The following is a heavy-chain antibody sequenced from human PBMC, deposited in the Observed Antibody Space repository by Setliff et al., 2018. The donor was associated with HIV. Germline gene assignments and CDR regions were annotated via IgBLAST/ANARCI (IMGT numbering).Heavy chain of an antibody. CDR1: GASISSGGYY. CDR2: IYYSGST. J-gene: IGHJ4*02. D-gene: IGHD3-10*01. Sequence: SETLSLTCTVSGASISSGGYYWSWIRQHPGKGLEWIGYIYYSGSTYYNPSLKSRVSMSVDTSENQFSLKPYSVTAADTAVYYCARAYFGSGIYYWGQGTLVTVSS. CDR3: ARAYFGSGIYY. V-gene: IGHV4-31*03.